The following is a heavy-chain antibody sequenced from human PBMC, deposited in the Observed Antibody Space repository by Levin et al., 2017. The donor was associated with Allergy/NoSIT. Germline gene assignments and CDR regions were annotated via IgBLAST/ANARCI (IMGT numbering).Heavy chain of an antibody. J-gene: IGHJ6*03. CDR1: GFSFTNYW. CDR2: VSQDGNEK. Sequence: PGGSLRLSCAPSGFSFTNYWMRWIRQAPGKGLEWVASVSQDGNEKYCVDSVKGRFTISRDNAKNSLYLQMNSLRAEDTAVYYCARAITVSGAVAYMDVWGKGTTVTVSS. V-gene: IGHV3-7*03. CDR3: ARAITVSGAVAYMDV. D-gene: IGHD3-3*01.